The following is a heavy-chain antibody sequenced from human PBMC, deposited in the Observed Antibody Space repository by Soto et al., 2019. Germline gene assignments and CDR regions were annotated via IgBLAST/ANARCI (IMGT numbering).Heavy chain of an antibody. Sequence: GSLRLSCAASGFTFSSYGMHWVRQAPGKGLEWVAVIWYDGSNKYYADSVKGRFTISRDNSKNTLYLQMNSLRAEDTAVYYCARHSRPPRDGYNSYFDYWGQGTLVTVSS. CDR1: GFTFSSYG. CDR3: ARHSRPPRDGYNSYFDY. J-gene: IGHJ4*02. CDR2: IWYDGSNK. D-gene: IGHD5-12*01. V-gene: IGHV3-33*01.